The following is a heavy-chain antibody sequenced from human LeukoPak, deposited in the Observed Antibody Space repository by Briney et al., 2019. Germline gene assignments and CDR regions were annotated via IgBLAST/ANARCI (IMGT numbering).Heavy chain of an antibody. CDR1: GFTFSSYA. D-gene: IGHD3-10*01. Sequence: GGSLRLSCAASGFTFSSYAMSWVRQAPGKGLEWVSAISGSGGSTYYADSVKGRFTISRDNAKNSLYLQMNSLRAEDTAVYYCARDYVVRGVIKMEVTRGAFDIWGQGTMVTVSS. CDR2: ISGSGGST. J-gene: IGHJ3*02. V-gene: IGHV3-23*01. CDR3: ARDYVVRGVIKMEVTRGAFDI.